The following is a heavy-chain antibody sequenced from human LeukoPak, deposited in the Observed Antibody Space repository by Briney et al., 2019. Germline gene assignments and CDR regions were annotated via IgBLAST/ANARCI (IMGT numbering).Heavy chain of an antibody. J-gene: IGHJ3*02. Sequence: SVKVSCKTSGGTVSRFALSWMRQAPGQGPEWMGGFIPILRTPKDAQKFQGRVTITTDESTDTLYMELSGLRVEDTAVYYCATPSRGHAFDIWGQGTMVTV. CDR3: ATPSRGHAFDI. CDR2: FIPILRTP. D-gene: IGHD3-10*01. V-gene: IGHV1-69*05. CDR1: GGTVSRFA.